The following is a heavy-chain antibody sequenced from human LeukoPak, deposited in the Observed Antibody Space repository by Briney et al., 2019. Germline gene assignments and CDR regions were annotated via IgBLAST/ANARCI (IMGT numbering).Heavy chain of an antibody. D-gene: IGHD2-8*01. CDR2: IYHSGST. V-gene: IGHV4-38-2*02. CDR3: ARGSTDRSGYCTNGVCYFSYHFDY. J-gene: IGHJ4*02. CDR1: GYSISSGYY. Sequence: SETLSLTCTVSGYSISSGYYWGWIRQPPGKGLEWIGSIYHSGSTYYNPSLKSRVTISVDTSKNQFSLKLSSVTAAGTAVYYCARGSTDRSGYCTNGVCYFSYHFDYWGQGTLVTVSS.